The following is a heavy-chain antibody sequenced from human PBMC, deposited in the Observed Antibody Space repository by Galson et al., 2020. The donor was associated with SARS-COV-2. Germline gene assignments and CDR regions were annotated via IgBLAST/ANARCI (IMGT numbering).Heavy chain of an antibody. V-gene: IGHV3-23*01. D-gene: IGHD2-21*01. CDR3: ARDRSGEGPDDAFDF. CDR1: GFPFSSYA. Sequence: TGGSLRLSCAASGFPFSSYAMSWVRQAPGKGLEWVSAITGSGGTTYYADSVKGRFTISRDNSKNTLYMQMNSLRAEDTAVYYCARDRSGEGPDDAFDFWGRGTMVTISS. CDR2: ITGSGGTT. J-gene: IGHJ3*01.